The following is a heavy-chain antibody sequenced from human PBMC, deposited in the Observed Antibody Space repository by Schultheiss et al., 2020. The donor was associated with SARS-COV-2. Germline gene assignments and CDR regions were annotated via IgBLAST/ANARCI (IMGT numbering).Heavy chain of an antibody. CDR1: GFTFSSYS. V-gene: IGHV3-21*01. J-gene: IGHJ5*02. D-gene: IGHD6-19*01. CDR3: ARDGGEAVAGPTDWFDP. CDR2: ISSSSSYI. Sequence: GESLKISCAASGFTFSSYSMNWVRQAPGKGLEWVSSISSSSSYIYYADSVKGRFTISRDNAKNSLYLQMNSLRAEDTAVYYCARDGGEAVAGPTDWFDPWGQGTLVTVSS.